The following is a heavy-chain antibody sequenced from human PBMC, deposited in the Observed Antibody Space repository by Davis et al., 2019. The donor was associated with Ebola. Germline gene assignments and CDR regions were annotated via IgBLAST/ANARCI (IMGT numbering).Heavy chain of an antibody. CDR1: RGSISTGDFH. Sequence: MPSETLSLTFTVPRGSISTGDFHWSWIRQPPGKGLEWIGYIYSGGSTYYNPSLQSRVIISLDTSKNQFSLKVSSVTAADTAVYYCRGLYGGNHFDYWGQGTLVTVSS. CDR3: RGLYGGNHFDY. V-gene: IGHV4-30-4*01. CDR2: IYSGGST. J-gene: IGHJ4*02. D-gene: IGHD4-23*01.